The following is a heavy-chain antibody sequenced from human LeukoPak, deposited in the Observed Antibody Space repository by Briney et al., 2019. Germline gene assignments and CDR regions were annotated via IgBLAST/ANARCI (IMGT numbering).Heavy chain of an antibody. D-gene: IGHD3-10*01. CDR3: ASGYYGSGREYNWFDP. Sequence: SQTLSLTCTVSGGSISSGDYYWSWIRQPPGKGLEWIGYIYYSGSTYYNPSLKSRVTISVDTSKNQFSLKLSSVTAADTAVYYCASGYYGSGREYNWFDPWGQGTLVTVSS. CDR1: GGSISSGDYY. J-gene: IGHJ5*02. CDR2: IYYSGST. V-gene: IGHV4-30-4*01.